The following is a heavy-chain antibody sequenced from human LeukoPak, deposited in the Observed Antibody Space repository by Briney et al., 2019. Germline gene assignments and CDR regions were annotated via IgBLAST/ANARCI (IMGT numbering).Heavy chain of an antibody. Sequence: SETLSLTCAVYGGSFSGYYWSWIRQPPGKGLEWIGEINHSGSTNYNPSLKSRVTISVDTSKNQSSLKLSSVTAADTAVYYCARGSSTMIVVDAFDIWGQGTMVTVSS. D-gene: IGHD3-22*01. CDR2: INHSGST. V-gene: IGHV4-34*01. J-gene: IGHJ3*02. CDR1: GGSFSGYY. CDR3: ARGSSTMIVVDAFDI.